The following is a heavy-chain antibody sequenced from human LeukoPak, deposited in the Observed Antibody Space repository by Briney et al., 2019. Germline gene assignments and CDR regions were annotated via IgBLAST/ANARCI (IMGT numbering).Heavy chain of an antibody. D-gene: IGHD2-2*01. CDR3: ARNGAVVVPAANNWFDP. J-gene: IGHJ5*02. CDR1: GYSFTDYY. V-gene: IGHV1-46*01. CDR2: INPTGGNT. Sequence: GASVKVSCKASGYSFTDYYIHWVRQAPGQGLEWMGIINPTGGNTGYAQKFQGRVTMTRDTSTSTVYMELSSLRSEDTAVYYCARNGAVVVPAANNWFDPWGQGTLVTVSS.